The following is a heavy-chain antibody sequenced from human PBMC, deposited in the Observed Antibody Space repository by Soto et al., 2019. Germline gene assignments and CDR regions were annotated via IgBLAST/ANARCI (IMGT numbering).Heavy chain of an antibody. CDR3: ARDRTFAGGFSRRWIDP. Sequence: QVQLQESGPGLVKSSGTLSLTCGVSGGSITSHNWWTWVRQPPGLGLEWIGEIYHSGSTNYKPSLKSRVNISVDKSTNQFSLRLTSVTAAETAIYFCARDRTFAGGFSRRWIDPWGRGTLVTVS. CDR1: GGSITSHNW. J-gene: IGHJ5*02. V-gene: IGHV4-4*02. CDR2: IYHSGST. D-gene: IGHD5-18*01.